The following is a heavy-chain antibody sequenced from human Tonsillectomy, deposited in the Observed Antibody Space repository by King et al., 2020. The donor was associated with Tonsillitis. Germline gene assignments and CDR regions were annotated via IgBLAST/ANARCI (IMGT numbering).Heavy chain of an antibody. J-gene: IGHJ5*02. CDR1: GFTFSSYG. V-gene: IGHV3-30*02. D-gene: IGHD2-21*02. CDR3: AKTHVVVTAPEWFDP. CDR2: IRYDGSNK. Sequence: VQLVESGGGVVQPGGSLRLSCAASGFTFSSYGMHWVRQAPGKGLEWVAFIRYDGSNKYYADSVKGRFTISRDNSKHTLYLQMNSLRAEDTAVYYGAKTHVVVTAPEWFDPWGQGTLVTVSS.